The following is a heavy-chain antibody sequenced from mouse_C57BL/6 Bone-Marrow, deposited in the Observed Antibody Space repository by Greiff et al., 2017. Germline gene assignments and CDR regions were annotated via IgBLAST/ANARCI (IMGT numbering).Heavy chain of an antibody. CDR1: GYTFTSYW. CDR2: IHPSDSDT. Sequence: VQLQQPGAELVKPGASVKVSCKASGYTFTSYWMHWVKQRPGQGLEWIGRIHPSDSDTNYNQKFKGKATLTVDKSSSTAYMPLSSLTSEDSAVYYCAMGGSLRSQPGYWGQGTTLTVSS. CDR3: AMGGSLRSQPGY. V-gene: IGHV1-74*01. J-gene: IGHJ2*01. D-gene: IGHD6-2*01.